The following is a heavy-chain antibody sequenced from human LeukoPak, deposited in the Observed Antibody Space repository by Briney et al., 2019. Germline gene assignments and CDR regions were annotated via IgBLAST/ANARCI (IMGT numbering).Heavy chain of an antibody. CDR1: GYSFTTYW. Sequence: GESLKISCKGSGYSFTTYWIAWVRQMPGKGLECMGIIYPGDSDTRYSPSFQGQVIISADKSISTAYLQLSSLKASDTAMYYCARFLGPSGGLDYWSQGTRVTVSS. CDR2: IYPGDSDT. V-gene: IGHV5-51*01. D-gene: IGHD3/OR15-3a*01. J-gene: IGHJ4*02. CDR3: ARFLGPSGGLDY.